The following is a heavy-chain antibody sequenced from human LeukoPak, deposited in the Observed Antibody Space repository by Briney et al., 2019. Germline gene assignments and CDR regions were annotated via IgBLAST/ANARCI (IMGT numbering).Heavy chain of an antibody. D-gene: IGHD2-15*01. V-gene: IGHV4-34*01. CDR1: GVSFSGYY. CDR3: ASGGWYRGY. Sequence: PSETLSLTCAVYGVSFSGYYWTWLRQSPGKGLEWVGEINHRGRTNYNPSLESRVTISVDTSKNHFSLDLTSVTAADTAVYYCASGGWYRGYWGQGTLVTVSS. J-gene: IGHJ4*02. CDR2: INHRGRT.